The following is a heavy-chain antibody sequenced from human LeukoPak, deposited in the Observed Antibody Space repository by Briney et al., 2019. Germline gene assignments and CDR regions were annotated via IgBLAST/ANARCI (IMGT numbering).Heavy chain of an antibody. CDR1: GFTFSNAW. D-gene: IGHD3-22*01. CDR2: IKNKIVGGAT. CDR3: ATLHYFDSSGSAAFDI. J-gene: IGHJ3*02. V-gene: IGHV3-15*01. Sequence: GGSLRLSCAASGFTFSNAWMSWVRQAPGKGLEWVGRIKNKIVGGATDYAASVKDRFTISRDDSQNTLYLQMNSLKTEDTAVYYCATLHYFDSSGSAAFDIWGQGTMVTVSS.